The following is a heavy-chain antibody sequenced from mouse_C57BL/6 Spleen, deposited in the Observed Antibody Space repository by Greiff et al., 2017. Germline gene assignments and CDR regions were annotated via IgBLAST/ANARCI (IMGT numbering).Heavy chain of an antibody. CDR2: IDPENGDT. V-gene: IGHV14-4*01. CDR1: GFNIKDAY. CDR3: IKASLRYYFDY. D-gene: IGHD3-2*02. Sequence: EVQLQESGAELVRPGASVKLSCTASGFNIKDAYMHWVKQRPEQGLEWIGWIDPENGDTEYASKFQGKATITADTSSNTAYLQLSSLTSEDTAVYYCIKASLRYYFDYWGQGTTLTVSS. J-gene: IGHJ2*01.